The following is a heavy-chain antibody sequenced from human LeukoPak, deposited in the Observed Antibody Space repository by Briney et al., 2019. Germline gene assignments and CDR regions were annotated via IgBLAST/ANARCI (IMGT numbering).Heavy chain of an antibody. CDR1: GDSVSSNSAA. D-gene: IGHD1-1*01. CDR2: TYYRSEWFH. Sequence: SQTLSLTCVISGDSVSSNSAAWNWIRQSPSRGFERLGRTYYRSEWFHDYAVSVKGRMIINPDTSKNQFSLQLNSVTPEDTAIYYCVGGGTSVAGMDVWGQGTTVTVSS. J-gene: IGHJ6*02. CDR3: VGGGTSVAGMDV. V-gene: IGHV6-1*01.